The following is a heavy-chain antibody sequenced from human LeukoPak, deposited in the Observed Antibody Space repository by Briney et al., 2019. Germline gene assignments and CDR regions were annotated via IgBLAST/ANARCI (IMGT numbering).Heavy chain of an antibody. CDR2: INPNSGGT. V-gene: IGHV1-2*02. Sequence: ASVTVSCKASVYTFTGYYMHWERQAPGQGLEWMGWINPNSGGTNYAQKFQGRVTMTRDTSISTAYMELSRLRSDDTAVYYCASLLGGSYWLGAFDIWGQGTMVTVSS. J-gene: IGHJ3*02. CDR1: VYTFTGYY. D-gene: IGHD1-26*01. CDR3: ASLLGGSYWLGAFDI.